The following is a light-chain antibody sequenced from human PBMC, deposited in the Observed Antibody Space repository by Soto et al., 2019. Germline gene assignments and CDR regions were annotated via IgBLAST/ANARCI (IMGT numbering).Light chain of an antibody. V-gene: IGKV1-39*01. CDR3: QQSYSTPRT. J-gene: IGKJ1*01. CDR1: QSISSY. CDR2: AAS. Sequence: DIQMTQSPSSLSASVGDRVPITCRASQSISSYLNWYQQKPGKAPNLLIYAASSLQSGVPSRFSGSGSGTDFTLTISSLQPEDFATYYCQQSYSTPRTFGQGSKVDIK.